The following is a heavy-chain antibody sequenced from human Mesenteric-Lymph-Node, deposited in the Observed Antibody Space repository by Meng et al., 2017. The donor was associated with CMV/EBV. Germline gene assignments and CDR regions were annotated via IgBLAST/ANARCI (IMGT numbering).Heavy chain of an antibody. D-gene: IGHD1-26*01. CDR2: FLSTGST. J-gene: IGHJ4*02. V-gene: IGHV4-39*07. CDR1: GDSISSGTYY. CDR3: GRVWDF. Sequence: SETLSLTCIVSGDSISSGTYYWAWFRQPPGKGLEWIGSFLSTGSTYYNPSLQSRVTISPDTSNNQFSLRVNSATAADTAVYYCGRVWDFWGQGTLVTVPS.